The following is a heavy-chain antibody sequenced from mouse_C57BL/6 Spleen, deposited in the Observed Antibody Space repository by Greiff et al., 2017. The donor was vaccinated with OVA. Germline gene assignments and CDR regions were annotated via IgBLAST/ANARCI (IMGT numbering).Heavy chain of an antibody. Sequence: QVQLKQPGAELVRPGTSVKLSCKASGYTFTSYWMHWVKQRPGQGLEWIGVIDPSDSYTNYNQKFKGKATLTVDTSSSTAYMQLSSLTSEDSAVYYCARKLSTMVKGWFAYWGQGTLVTVSA. CDR1: GYTFTSYW. V-gene: IGHV1-59*01. D-gene: IGHD2-2*01. CDR3: ARKLSTMVKGWFAY. J-gene: IGHJ3*01. CDR2: IDPSDSYT.